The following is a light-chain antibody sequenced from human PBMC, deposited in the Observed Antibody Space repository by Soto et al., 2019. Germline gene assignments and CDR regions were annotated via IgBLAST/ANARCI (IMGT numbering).Light chain of an antibody. CDR3: QQYGNSPRT. Sequence: EMGLTQSPGTLSLSPGERATLSCRASQSVSSSYLAWYQHKPVQAPRLLIYGASSRATVIPDRISGSGSGTDITLTISRLEPEDFAGYYCQQYGNSPRTFGKGTTVEV. J-gene: IGKJ1*01. CDR2: GAS. V-gene: IGKV3-20*01. CDR1: QSVSSSY.